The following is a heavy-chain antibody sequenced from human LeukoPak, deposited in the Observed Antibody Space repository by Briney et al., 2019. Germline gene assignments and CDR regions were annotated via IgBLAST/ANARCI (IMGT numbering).Heavy chain of an antibody. CDR1: GGSFSGYY. V-gene: IGHV4-34*01. J-gene: IGHJ4*02. CDR2: INHSGST. CDR3: ASQYCSSTSCYGGGRFDY. D-gene: IGHD2-2*01. Sequence: SETLSLTCAVYGGSFSGYYWSWIRQPPGKGLEWIGEINHSGSTNYNPSLKGRVTIAVDTSKNQFSLKLSSVTAADTAVYYCASQYCSSTSCYGGGRFDYWGQGTLVTVSS.